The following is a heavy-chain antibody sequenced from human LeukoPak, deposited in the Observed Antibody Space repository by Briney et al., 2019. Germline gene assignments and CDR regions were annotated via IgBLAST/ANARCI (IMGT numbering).Heavy chain of an antibody. Sequence: SETLSLTCTVSGGSISSGSYYRSWIRQPAGEGLEWIGRIYTSGSTNYNPSLKSRVTISVDTSKNQFSLKLSSVTAADTAVYYCARGRPLLNWFDPWGQGTLVTVSS. V-gene: IGHV4-61*02. CDR3: ARGRPLLNWFDP. D-gene: IGHD2-15*01. J-gene: IGHJ5*02. CDR1: GGSISSGSYY. CDR2: IYTSGST.